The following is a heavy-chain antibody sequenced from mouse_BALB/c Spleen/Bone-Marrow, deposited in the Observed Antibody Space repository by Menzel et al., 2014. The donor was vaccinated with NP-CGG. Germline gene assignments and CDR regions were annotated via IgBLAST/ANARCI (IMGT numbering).Heavy chain of an antibody. CDR3: ARYDYGLDY. D-gene: IGHD2-4*01. J-gene: IGHJ2*01. Sequence: VQLQQSGPQLVRPGASVKISRKASGYSFTNYWMHWVKQRPGQGLEWIGMIDPSDSETRLNQKFKDKATLTVDKSSITAYMRLSSPTSEDSAVYYCARYDYGLDYWGQDTTRTVSS. V-gene: IGHV1S127*01. CDR1: GYSFTNYW. CDR2: IDPSDSET.